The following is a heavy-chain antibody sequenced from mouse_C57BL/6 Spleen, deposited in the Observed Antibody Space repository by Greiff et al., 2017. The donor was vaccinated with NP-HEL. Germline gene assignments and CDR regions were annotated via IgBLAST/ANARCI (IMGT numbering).Heavy chain of an antibody. CDR2: ISYDGSN. J-gene: IGHJ1*03. CDR1: GYSITSGYY. CDR3: ARDRGSNYVYFDV. Sequence: ESGPGLVKPSQSLSLTCSVTGYSITSGYYWNWIRQFPGNKLEWMGYISYDGSNNYNPSLKNRISITRDTSKNQFFLKLNSVTTEDTATYYCARDRGSNYVYFDVWGTGTTVTVSS. V-gene: IGHV3-6*01. D-gene: IGHD2-5*01.